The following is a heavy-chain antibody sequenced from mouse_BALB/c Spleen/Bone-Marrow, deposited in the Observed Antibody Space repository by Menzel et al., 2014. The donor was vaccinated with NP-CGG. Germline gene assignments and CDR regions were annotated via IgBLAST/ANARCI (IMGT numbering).Heavy chain of an antibody. CDR3: ARPYDFGAWFAY. CDR1: GFTFSSYG. J-gene: IGHJ3*01. CDR2: ISSGGSYT. Sequence: EVKLVDSGGDLVKPGGSLKLSCAASGFTFSSYGMSWVRQTPDKRLEWVATISSGGSYTYYPDSVKGRFTISRDNAKNTLYLQMSSLKSEDTAMYYCARPYDFGAWFAYWGQGTLVTVSA. D-gene: IGHD2-4*01. V-gene: IGHV5-6*01.